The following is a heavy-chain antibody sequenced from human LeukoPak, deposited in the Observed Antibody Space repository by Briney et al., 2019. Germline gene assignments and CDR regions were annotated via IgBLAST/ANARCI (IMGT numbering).Heavy chain of an antibody. V-gene: IGHV1-2*02. CDR2: VNPNTGGT. CDR3: ARFPMGASDAFDI. D-gene: IGHD3-16*01. Sequence: ASVKVSCKASGYTFIGYYIHWVRQAPGQGLEWMGWVNPNTGGTNYAQKFQGRVTMTRDTSISTAYMELSRVRSDDTAVYYCARFPMGASDAFDIWGQGTMVTVSS. J-gene: IGHJ3*02. CDR1: GYTFIGYY.